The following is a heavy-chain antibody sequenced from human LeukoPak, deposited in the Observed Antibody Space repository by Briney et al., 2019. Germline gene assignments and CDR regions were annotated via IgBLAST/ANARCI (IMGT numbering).Heavy chain of an antibody. D-gene: IGHD2-2*03. J-gene: IGHJ5*02. CDR3: ARLLRVGYCSTTTCNWFDP. Sequence: PSETLSLTCAVYGGSFSSTSYYWGWIRQPPGKGLEWIGSIYYSGSTYYSPSLKSRVTISVDTSKNQFSLKLSSVTAADTAVYYCARLLRVGYCSTTTCNWFDPWGQGTLVTVSS. CDR2: IYYSGST. V-gene: IGHV4-39*07. CDR1: GGSFSSTSYY.